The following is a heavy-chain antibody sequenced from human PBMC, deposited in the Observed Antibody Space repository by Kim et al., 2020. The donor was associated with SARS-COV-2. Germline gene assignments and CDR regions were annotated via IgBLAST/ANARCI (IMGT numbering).Heavy chain of an antibody. CDR2: INNDGKII. CDR1: GFTFSTYW. D-gene: IGHD7-27*01. J-gene: IGHJ4*02. Sequence: GGSLRLSCAASGFTFSTYWMHWVRLVPGKGLMWVSRINNDGKIITYADSVKGRLTISRDNAKNMLYLQMNSLRAEDTGVYFCARGTGDGCGGQGTLVTVS. CDR3: ARGTGDGC. V-gene: IGHV3-74*03.